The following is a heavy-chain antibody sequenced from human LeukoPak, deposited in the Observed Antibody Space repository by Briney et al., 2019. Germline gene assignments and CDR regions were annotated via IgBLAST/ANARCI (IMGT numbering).Heavy chain of an antibody. CDR2: IYTSGST. CDR3: ARDLGWLLAFDI. J-gene: IGHJ3*02. Sequence: SQTLSLTCTVSGGSISSGSYYWSWIRQPAGKGLEWIGRIYTSGSTNYNPSLKSRVTISVDTSKNQFSLKLSSVTAADTAVYYCARDLGWLLAFDIWAKGQWSPSLQ. D-gene: IGHD3-3*01. CDR1: GGSISSGSYY. V-gene: IGHV4-61*02.